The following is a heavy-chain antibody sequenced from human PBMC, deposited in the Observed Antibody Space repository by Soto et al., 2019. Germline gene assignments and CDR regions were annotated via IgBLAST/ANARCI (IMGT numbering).Heavy chain of an antibody. CDR3: VRNDWYRFEP. CDR2: IHHSGNF. V-gene: IGHV4-4*02. J-gene: IGHJ5*02. Sequence: QVQLQESGPGLVNPSGTLSLTCAVSLGSITSNWWSWVRQPPGKGLEWIGKIHHSGNFNYNPSLSSRVTISIEKTTTKLSLNTTSMTAADTAVHYCVRNDWYRFEPWGQGTLVTVSS. D-gene: IGHD3-9*01. CDR1: LGSITSNW.